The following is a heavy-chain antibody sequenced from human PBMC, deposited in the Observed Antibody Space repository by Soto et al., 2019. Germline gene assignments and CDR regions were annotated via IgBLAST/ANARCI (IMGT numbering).Heavy chain of an antibody. CDR1: GFTFSSYG. CDR2: IWYDGSNK. J-gene: IGHJ4*02. V-gene: IGHV3-33*01. CDR3: ARDGYCSGGRCYSVPVFDY. Sequence: GGSLRLSCAASGFTFSSYGMHWVRQAPGKGLEWVAVIWYDGSNKYYADSVKGRFTISRDNSKNTLYLQMYSLRAEDTAVYYCARDGYCSGGRCYSVPVFDYWGQGT. D-gene: IGHD2-15*01.